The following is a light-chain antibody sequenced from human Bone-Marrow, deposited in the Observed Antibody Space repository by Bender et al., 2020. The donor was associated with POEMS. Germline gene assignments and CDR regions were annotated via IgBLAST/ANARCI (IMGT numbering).Light chain of an antibody. CDR2: DVS. CDR3: CSYTTSSSTMWL. Sequence: QSALTQPPSASGSPGQSVTIYCTGTSSDVGGYNYVSWYQQHPGKAPKLMIYDVSNRPSAVSSRFSGSKSGNTASLTIFGLQAEDEADYYCCSYTTSSSTMWLFGGGTKLTVL. J-gene: IGLJ3*02. CDR1: SSDVGGYNY. V-gene: IGLV2-14*01.